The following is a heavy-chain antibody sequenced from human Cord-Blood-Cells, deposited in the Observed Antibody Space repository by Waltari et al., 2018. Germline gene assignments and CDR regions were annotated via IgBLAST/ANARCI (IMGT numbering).Heavy chain of an antibody. CDR1: GFTISNAW. D-gene: IGHD1-26*01. CDR3: TTDAENSGSYYFDY. CDR2: IKSKTDGGTT. V-gene: IGHV3-15*01. J-gene: IGHJ4*02. Sequence: EVQLVESGGGLVKPGGSLRLSCAASGFTISNAWMSWVRQAPGKGLEWVGRIKSKTDGGTTDYAAPVKGRFTISRDDSKNTLYLQMNSLKTEDTAVYYCTTDAENSGSYYFDYWGQGTLVTVSS.